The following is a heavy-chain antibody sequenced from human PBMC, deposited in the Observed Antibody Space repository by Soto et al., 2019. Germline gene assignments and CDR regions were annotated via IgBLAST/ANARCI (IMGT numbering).Heavy chain of an antibody. Sequence: SETLSLTCTVSGGSISSYYWSWIRQPPGKGLEWIGYIYYSGSTNYNPSLKSRVTISVDTSKNQFSLKLSSVTAADTAVYYCARVFDFWSGHDYWGQGTLVTVSS. CDR2: IYYSGST. V-gene: IGHV4-59*01. D-gene: IGHD3-3*01. CDR1: GGSISSYY. J-gene: IGHJ4*02. CDR3: ARVFDFWSGHDY.